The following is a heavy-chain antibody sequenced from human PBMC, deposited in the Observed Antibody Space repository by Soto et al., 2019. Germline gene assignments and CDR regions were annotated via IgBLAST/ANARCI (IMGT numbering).Heavy chain of an antibody. CDR3: ARHVLVRYYGSGSYFLTANPQFDY. Sequence: ASENPSPTCTGSGGSLSSFYWSWVRQPPGKGLGGIGYIYYSGSTNYNPSLKSRVTISVDTSKNQFSLKLSSVTAADTAVYYCARHVLVRYYGSGSYFLTANPQFDYWGQGTLVTVSS. D-gene: IGHD3-10*01. CDR1: GGSLSSFY. V-gene: IGHV4-59*08. J-gene: IGHJ4*02. CDR2: IYYSGST.